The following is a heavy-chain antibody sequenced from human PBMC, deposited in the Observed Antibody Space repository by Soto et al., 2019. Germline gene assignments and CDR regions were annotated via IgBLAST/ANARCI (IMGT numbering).Heavy chain of an antibody. CDR1: SGSISSSSYY. V-gene: IGHV4-39*01. J-gene: IGHJ6*02. CDR2: VYYGGST. CDR3: AGGDYYHSSGYYFYYYTMDV. D-gene: IGHD3-22*01. Sequence: PSDTLSLTFTVSSGSISSSSYYWVLISHPPGKWLDWIGNVYYGGSTYYNPSLKSRVTISVETSKSQFSLKLSSVTAADTAVYYCAGGDYYHSSGYYFYYYTMDVWGQGTTVTVSS.